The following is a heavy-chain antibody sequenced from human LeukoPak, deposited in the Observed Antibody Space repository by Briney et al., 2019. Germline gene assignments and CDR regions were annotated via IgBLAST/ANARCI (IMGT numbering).Heavy chain of an antibody. J-gene: IGHJ4*02. CDR2: INPNSGGT. CDR1: GYTFTSYA. D-gene: IGHD3-16*01. CDR3: ARTMITFGGVGNNDY. Sequence: GASVKVSCKASGYTFTSYAMHWVRQAPGQRLEWMGRINPNSGGTNYAQKFQGRVTMTRDTSISTAYMELSRLRSDDTAVYYCARTMITFGGVGNNDYWGQGTLVTVSS. V-gene: IGHV1-2*06.